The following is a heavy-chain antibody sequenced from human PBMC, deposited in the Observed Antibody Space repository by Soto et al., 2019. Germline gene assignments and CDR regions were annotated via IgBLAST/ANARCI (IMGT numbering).Heavy chain of an antibody. V-gene: IGHV1-18*04. CDR3: ARDKSEVNDFWSGSGP. Sequence: ASAKGSCKASGYTFTTYYVHWVRQAPGQGLEWMGMISPYNGSTNYAQKFQGRVTMTTDTSTSTAYMEPRSLRSDDTAVYYCARDKSEVNDFWSGSGPWGQGPLVTVSS. D-gene: IGHD3-3*01. CDR1: GYTFTTYY. CDR2: ISPYNGST. J-gene: IGHJ5*02.